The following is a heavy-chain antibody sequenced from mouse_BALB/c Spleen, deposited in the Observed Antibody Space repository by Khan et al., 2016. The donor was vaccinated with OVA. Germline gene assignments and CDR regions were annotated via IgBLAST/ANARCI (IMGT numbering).Heavy chain of an antibody. Sequence: QVQLQQPGTELARPGASVKLSCKASGYTFTSYWMQWVKQRPGQGLEWIGAIYPGDGNTRYTQTFKGKATLTADKSSSPAYMQLSSLASEDSAVYFCVRGGITTGYFDYWGQGTTLTVSS. CDR3: VRGGITTGYFDY. CDR1: GYTFTSYW. J-gene: IGHJ2*01. CDR2: IYPGDGNT. D-gene: IGHD1-1*01. V-gene: IGHV1-87*01.